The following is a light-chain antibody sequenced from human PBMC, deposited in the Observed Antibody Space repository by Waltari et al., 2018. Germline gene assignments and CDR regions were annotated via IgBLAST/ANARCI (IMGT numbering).Light chain of an antibody. CDR1: QSISTY. Sequence: DFQMTQSPSSLSASVGDRVTITCRASQSISTYLNWYQQKPGKAPNHLIYAASSLQSGVPSRFSGSGSGTEFTLTISSLQPEDFATYYCQQSYGPLTVGGGTKVEIK. CDR2: AAS. CDR3: QQSYGPLT. V-gene: IGKV1-39*01. J-gene: IGKJ4*01.